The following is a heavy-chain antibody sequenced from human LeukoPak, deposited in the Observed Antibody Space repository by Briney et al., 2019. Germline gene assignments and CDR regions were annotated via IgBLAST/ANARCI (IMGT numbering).Heavy chain of an antibody. Sequence: GGSLRLSCAASGFTFSSYAMHWVRQAPGKGLEWVAVISYDGSNKYYADSVKGRFTISRDNSKNTLYLQMNSLRAEDTAVYYCAKDQGGWFDPWGQGTLVTVSS. V-gene: IGHV3-30*04. CDR1: GFTFSSYA. CDR2: ISYDGSNK. CDR3: AKDQGGWFDP. D-gene: IGHD2-15*01. J-gene: IGHJ5*02.